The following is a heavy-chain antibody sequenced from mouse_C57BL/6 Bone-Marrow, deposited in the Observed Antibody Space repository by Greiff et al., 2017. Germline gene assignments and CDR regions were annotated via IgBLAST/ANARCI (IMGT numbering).Heavy chain of an antibody. V-gene: IGHV1-81*01. J-gene: IGHJ3*01. CDR1: GYTFTSSG. CDR2: IYPRSGNT. CDR3: AREGAYYSNYLAWFAY. D-gene: IGHD2-5*01. Sequence: VQLQQSGAELARPGASVKLSCKASGYTFTSSGISWVKQRTGQGLEWIGEIYPRSGNTYYNEKFKGKATLTADKSSSTAYMGLRRLTSEDSAVYFCAREGAYYSNYLAWFAYWGKGTLVTVSA.